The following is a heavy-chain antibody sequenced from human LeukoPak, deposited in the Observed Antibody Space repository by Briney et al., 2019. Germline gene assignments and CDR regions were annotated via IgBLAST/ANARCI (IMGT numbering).Heavy chain of an antibody. V-gene: IGHV4-34*01. CDR2: INHSGST. CDR3: ARERYDHTIDY. CDR1: GFTFSSYA. D-gene: IGHD3-16*01. Sequence: GSLRLSCAASGFTFSSYAMSWIRQPPGKGLEWIGEINHSGSTNYNPSLKSRVTISVDTSKNQFSLKLSSVTAADTAVYYCARERYDHTIDYWGQGTLVTVSS. J-gene: IGHJ4*02.